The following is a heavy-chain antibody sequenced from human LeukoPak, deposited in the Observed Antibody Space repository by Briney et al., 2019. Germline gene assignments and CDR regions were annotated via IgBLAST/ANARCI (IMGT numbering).Heavy chain of an antibody. CDR2: IYTSGST. CDR1: GGSLSSYY. V-gene: IGHV4-4*07. Sequence: SETLSLTCTVSGGSLSSYYWSWIRQPAGKGLEWIGRIYTSGSTNYNPSLKSRVTMSVDTSKNQLSLKLSSVTAADTAVYYCARGADFWRSDYWGQGTLVTVSS. J-gene: IGHJ4*02. CDR3: ARGADFWRSDY. D-gene: IGHD3-3*01.